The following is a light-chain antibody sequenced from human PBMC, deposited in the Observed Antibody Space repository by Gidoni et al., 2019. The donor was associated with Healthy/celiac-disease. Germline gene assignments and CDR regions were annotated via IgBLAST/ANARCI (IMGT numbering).Light chain of an antibody. CDR2: YDS. CDR1: NIGSKS. CDR3: QVWDSSSDHL. J-gene: IGLJ1*01. Sequence: SYLLTQPPSVSVAPGKTARITCGGNNIGSKSVHWSQQKPGQAPVLVVYYDSDRPSGIPERFSGSNSGNTATLTISRVEAGDEADYYCQVWDSSSDHLFGTGTKVTVL. V-gene: IGLV3-21*03.